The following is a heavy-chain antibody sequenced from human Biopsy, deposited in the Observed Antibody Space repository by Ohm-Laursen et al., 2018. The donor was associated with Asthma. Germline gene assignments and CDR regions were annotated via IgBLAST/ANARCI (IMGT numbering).Heavy chain of an antibody. Sequence: SLRLSCAASGFAVSRDYMFWVRQAPGKGLAWVSRINSDGSSTSYADSVKGRFTISRDNAKNTLYLEMNSLRAEDTAVYYCARGPAWQQLDNWGQGTLVTVSS. D-gene: IGHD6-13*01. CDR1: GFAVSRDY. J-gene: IGHJ4*02. CDR2: INSDGSST. V-gene: IGHV3-74*01. CDR3: ARGPAWQQLDN.